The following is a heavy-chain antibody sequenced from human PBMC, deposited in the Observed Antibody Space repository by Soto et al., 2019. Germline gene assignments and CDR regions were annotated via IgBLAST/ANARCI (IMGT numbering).Heavy chain of an antibody. CDR1: GFTFSDYY. D-gene: IGHD2-8*01. Sequence: QVQLVESGGGLVKPGGSLSLSCAASGFTFSDYYMSWIRQAPGKELEWVSYISSRSSTIFYADSVKVRFTISRENVKNSLYLKMNSLRAEDTGVYYCASGTNGAFFGYWGQGILVTVSS. J-gene: IGHJ4*02. V-gene: IGHV3-11*01. CDR2: ISSRSSTI. CDR3: ASGTNGAFFGY.